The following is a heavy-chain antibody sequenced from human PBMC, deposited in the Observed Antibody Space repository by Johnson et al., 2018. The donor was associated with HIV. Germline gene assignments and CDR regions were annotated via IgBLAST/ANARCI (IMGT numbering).Heavy chain of an antibody. J-gene: IGHJ3*02. Sequence: QVQLVESGGGVVQPGGSLRLSCAASGFTFSSYGMHWVRQAPGKGLEWVAFIRYDGSNKYYADSVKGRFTISRDNSKNTLYLQMNSLRAEDTAVYYCAKDLPIAAAGTEKDAFDIWGQGTMVTVSS. CDR3: AKDLPIAAAGTEKDAFDI. D-gene: IGHD6-13*01. CDR2: IRYDGSNK. V-gene: IGHV3-30*02. CDR1: GFTFSSYG.